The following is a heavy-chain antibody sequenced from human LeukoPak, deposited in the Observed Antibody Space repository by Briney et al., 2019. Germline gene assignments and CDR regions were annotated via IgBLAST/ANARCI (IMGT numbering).Heavy chain of an antibody. J-gene: IGHJ4*02. V-gene: IGHV3-48*04. Sequence: WARQAQKKGLEWVSYISSSSSTIYYADSVKGRFTISRDNAKNSLYLQMNSLRAEDTAVYYCAKDWAYGGNSGYWGQGTLVTVSS. D-gene: IGHD4-23*01. CDR3: AKDWAYGGNSGY. CDR2: ISSSSSTI.